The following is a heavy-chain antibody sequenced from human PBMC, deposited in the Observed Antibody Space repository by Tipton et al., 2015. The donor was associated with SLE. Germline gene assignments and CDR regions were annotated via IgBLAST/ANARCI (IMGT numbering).Heavy chain of an antibody. CDR3: MRRSSSGLRDFDS. D-gene: IGHD6-19*01. CDR2: IYNSRDT. CDR1: DYSISSTSFF. V-gene: IGHV4-39*07. J-gene: IGHJ4*02. Sequence: TLSLTCTVSDYSISSTSFFWEWIRQPPGKGLEWNGTIYNSRDTFHNPSLESRVTISIDTSKNQFSLQLSSVTAADTAVYYCMRRSSSGLRDFDSWGQGTLVTVSS.